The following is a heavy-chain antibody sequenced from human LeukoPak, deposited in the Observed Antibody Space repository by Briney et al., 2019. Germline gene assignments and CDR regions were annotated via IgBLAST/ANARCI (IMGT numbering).Heavy chain of an antibody. J-gene: IGHJ1*01. CDR1: GFTFSSYW. Sequence: GGSLRLSCAASGFTFSSYWMSWVRQAPGKGLEWVANIKEDGSEKSYVDSVKGRFTVSRDNAKNSLYLQMNSLRAEDTAVYYCAKDPLSVVHALGYFQHWGQGTLVTVSS. CDR2: IKEDGSEK. CDR3: AKDPLSVVHALGYFQH. D-gene: IGHD3-22*01. V-gene: IGHV3-7*03.